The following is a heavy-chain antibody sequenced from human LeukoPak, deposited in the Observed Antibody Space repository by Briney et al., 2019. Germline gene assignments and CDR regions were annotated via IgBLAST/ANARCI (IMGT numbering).Heavy chain of an antibody. CDR3: ARSVGATPSAFDI. CDR1: GYTFTGYY. CDR2: INPNSGST. J-gene: IGHJ3*02. V-gene: IGHV1-2*04. D-gene: IGHD1-26*01. Sequence: ASVKVSCKASGYTFTGYYTHWVRQAPGQGLEWMGWINPNSGSTNYAQKFQGWVTMTRDTSISTAYMELSRLRSDDTAVYYCARSVGATPSAFDIWGQGTMVTVSS.